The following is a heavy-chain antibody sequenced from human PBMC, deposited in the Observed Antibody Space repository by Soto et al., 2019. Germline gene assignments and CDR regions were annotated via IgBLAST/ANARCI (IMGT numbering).Heavy chain of an antibody. CDR2: IYYSGST. CDR3: SRWPQPEPRFDY. CDR1: GGSISRGGYY. J-gene: IGHJ4*02. V-gene: IGHV4-31*03. D-gene: IGHD1-1*01. Sequence: SETLSLTCTVSGGSISRGGYYWSWIRQHPGKGLEWIGYIYYSGSTYYNPSLKSRVTISVDTSKNQFSLKLSSVTAADTAVYYCSRWPQPEPRFDYPCPAPLVTVSS.